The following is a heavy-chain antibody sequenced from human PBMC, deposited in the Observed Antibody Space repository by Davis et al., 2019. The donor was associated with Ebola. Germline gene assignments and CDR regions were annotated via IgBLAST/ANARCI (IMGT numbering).Heavy chain of an antibody. V-gene: IGHV4-34*01. D-gene: IGHD3-10*01. CDR1: GGSFSGYY. CDR3: ARIPYYGSGSYRHYYYGMDV. J-gene: IGHJ6*02. Sequence: MPSETLSLTCAVYGGSFSGYYWSWIRQPPGKGLEWIGEINHSGSTTYNPSLKSRVTISVDPSMNQFSLKLSSVTAADTAVYYCARIPYYGSGSYRHYYYGMDVWGQGTTVTVSS. CDR2: INHSGST.